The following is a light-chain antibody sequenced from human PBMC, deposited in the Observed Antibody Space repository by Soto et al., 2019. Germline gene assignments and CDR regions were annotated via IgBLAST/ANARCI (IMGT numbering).Light chain of an antibody. CDR3: QHYFSSSIT. J-gene: IGKJ5*01. CDR1: QSVGSSH. CDR2: DVS. V-gene: IGKV3D-20*01. Sequence: EMVMTQSPATLSLSPGERATLSCGASQSVGSSHLAWYQQKPGLAPRLLIYDVSISATGIPDRFSGSGSGSDFTLTISRLEPEDFAVYYCQHYFSSSITFGQGTRRRL.